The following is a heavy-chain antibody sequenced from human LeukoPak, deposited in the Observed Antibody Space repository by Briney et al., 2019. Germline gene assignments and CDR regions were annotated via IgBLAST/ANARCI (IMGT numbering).Heavy chain of an antibody. CDR2: ISGSGGST. D-gene: IGHD2-21*02. V-gene: IGHV3-23*01. Sequence: GGSLRLSCEGSAFIFSGHWMNWVRQAPGKGLEWVSAISGSGGSTYYADSVKGRFTISRDNSKNTLYLQMNSLRAEDTAVYYCAKGAAVAYCGGDCYVDYWGQGTLVTVSS. CDR3: AKGAAVAYCGGDCYVDY. CDR1: AFIFSGHW. J-gene: IGHJ4*02.